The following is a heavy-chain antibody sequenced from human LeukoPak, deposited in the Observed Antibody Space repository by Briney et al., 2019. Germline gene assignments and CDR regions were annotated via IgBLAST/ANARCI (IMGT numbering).Heavy chain of an antibody. CDR3: ARGQTPSYYYDSSGYYQYHYYYGMDV. V-gene: IGHV1-8*01. Sequence: ASVKVSCKASGYTFPSYDINWVRQATGQGLEWMGWMNPNSGNTGYSQKFQGRVTMTRNTSISTAYMELSSLRSEDTAVYYCARGQTPSYYYDSSGYYQYHYYYGMDVWGQGTTVTVPS. D-gene: IGHD3-22*01. J-gene: IGHJ6*02. CDR1: GYTFPSYD. CDR2: MNPNSGNT.